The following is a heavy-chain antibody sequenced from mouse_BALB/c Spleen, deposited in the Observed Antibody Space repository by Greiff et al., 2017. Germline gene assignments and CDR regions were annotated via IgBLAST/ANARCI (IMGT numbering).Heavy chain of an antibody. CDR3: TRSRDGNYDYYAMDY. CDR2: INPSNGGT. J-gene: IGHJ4*01. Sequence: QVQLQQSGAELVKPGASVKLSCKASGYTFTSYYMYWVKQRPGQGLEWIGEINPSNGGTNFNEKFKSKATLTVDKSSSTAYMQLSSLTSEDSAVYYCTRSRDGNYDYYAMDYWGQGTSVTVSS. CDR1: GYTFTSYY. V-gene: IGHV1S81*02. D-gene: IGHD2-1*01.